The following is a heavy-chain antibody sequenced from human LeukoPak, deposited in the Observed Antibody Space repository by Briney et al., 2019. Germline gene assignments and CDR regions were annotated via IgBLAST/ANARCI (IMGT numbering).Heavy chain of an antibody. CDR3: ARELSSSSPYYFDY. V-gene: IGHV3-30*03. CDR1: GLTFSSYW. Sequence: GGSLRLSCEVSGLTFSSYWMNWVRQAPGKGLEWVAVISYDGSSKSYGDPVKGRFTISRDNSKNTLYLQMNSLRGEDTAVYYCARELSSSSPYYFDYWGQGILVTVSS. J-gene: IGHJ4*02. CDR2: ISYDGSSK. D-gene: IGHD6-6*01.